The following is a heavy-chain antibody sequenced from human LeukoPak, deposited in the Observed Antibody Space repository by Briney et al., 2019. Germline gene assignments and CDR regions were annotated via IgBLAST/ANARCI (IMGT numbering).Heavy chain of an antibody. CDR2: ISGSGGST. CDR3: VRDLVLVDTPGDDFDY. V-gene: IGHV3-23*01. Sequence: GGSLRLSCTASGLTFSSYVMSWVRQASGKGLEWVSTISGSGGSTFYADSVRGRFTISRDNAKNTVYLQMNSLLAEDTAVYYCVRDLVLVDTPGDDFDYWGQGTLVTVSS. CDR1: GLTFSSYV. D-gene: IGHD2-8*02. J-gene: IGHJ4*02.